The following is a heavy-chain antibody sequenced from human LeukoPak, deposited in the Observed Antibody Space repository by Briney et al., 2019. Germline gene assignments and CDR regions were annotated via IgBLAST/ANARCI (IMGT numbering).Heavy chain of an antibody. CDR1: GGSFSGYY. CDR2: INHSGST. D-gene: IGHD2-21*01. V-gene: IGHV4-34*01. CDR3: ARGDPTYCGGDCYPLGY. Sequence: KPSETLSLTCAVYGGSFSGYYWSWIRQPPGKRLEWIGEINHSGSTNYNPSLKSRVTISVDTSKNQFSLKLSSVTAADTAVYYCARGDPTYCGGDCYPLGYWGQGTLVTVSS. J-gene: IGHJ4*02.